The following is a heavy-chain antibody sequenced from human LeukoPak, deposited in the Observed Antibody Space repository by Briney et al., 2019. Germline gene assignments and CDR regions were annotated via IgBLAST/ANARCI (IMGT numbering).Heavy chain of an antibody. V-gene: IGHV3-9*01. CDR2: ISWNSANI. CDR1: GFTFDDYA. Sequence: GGSLRLSCEASGFTFDDYAMHWVRQAPGKGLEWVSGISWNSANIAYGDSVKGRFTISRDNARNSLYLQMNSLRADDTALYYCARGSGYSPLFDCWGQGTLVAVSS. J-gene: IGHJ4*02. D-gene: IGHD3-22*01. CDR3: ARGSGYSPLFDC.